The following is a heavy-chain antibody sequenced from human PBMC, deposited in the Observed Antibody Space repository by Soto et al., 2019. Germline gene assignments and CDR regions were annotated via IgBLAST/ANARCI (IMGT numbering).Heavy chain of an antibody. J-gene: IGHJ4*02. CDR3: ARDRTGTTLGYFDY. CDR2: ILPVSGTT. D-gene: IGHD1-7*01. Sequence: SVKVSCXSSGGTFSTFPINWVRLAPGQGLEWMGAILPVSGTTNYAQKFQGRVTFSADESTTTAYMEVSSLRSEDTAVYYCARDRTGTTLGYFDYWGQGTRVTVSS. CDR1: GGTFSTFP. V-gene: IGHV1-69*13.